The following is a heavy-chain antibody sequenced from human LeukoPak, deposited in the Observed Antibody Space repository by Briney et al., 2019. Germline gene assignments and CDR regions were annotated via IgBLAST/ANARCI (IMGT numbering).Heavy chain of an antibody. V-gene: IGHV4-38-2*02. CDR2: IYHSGTT. Sequence: SETLSLTCTVSGYFISSGYYWGWIRQPPGKGLEWIGSIYHSGTTYYNPSLRSRVTISVDTSKNQFSLKLSSVTAADTAVYYCARCAWDDGDSSSWYVDYWGQGTLVTVSS. D-gene: IGHD6-13*01. CDR1: GYFISSGYY. CDR3: ARCAWDDGDSSSWYVDY. J-gene: IGHJ4*02.